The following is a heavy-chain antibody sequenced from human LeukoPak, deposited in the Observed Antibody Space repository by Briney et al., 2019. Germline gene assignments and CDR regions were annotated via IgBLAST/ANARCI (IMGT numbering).Heavy chain of an antibody. J-gene: IGHJ5*02. CDR2: IYTSGST. Sequence: SETLSLTCTVSGGSISSYYWSWIRQPAGKGLEWIGRIYTSGSTNYNPSLKSRVTMSVDTSKNQFPLKLSSVTAADTAVYYCAREGTYYYDSSGPWWFDPWGQGTLVTVSS. V-gene: IGHV4-4*07. CDR1: GGSISSYY. CDR3: AREGTYYYDSSGPWWFDP. D-gene: IGHD3-22*01.